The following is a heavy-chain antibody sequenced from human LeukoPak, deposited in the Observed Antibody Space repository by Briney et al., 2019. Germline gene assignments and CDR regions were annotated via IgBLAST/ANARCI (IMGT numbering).Heavy chain of an antibody. CDR2: IIPIFGTA. V-gene: IGHV1-69*13. Sequence: GASVKVSCKASGGTFSSYAISWVRQAPGQGLEWMGGIIPIFGTANYAQKFQGRVTITADESTSTAYMELSSLRSEDTAVYYCARPEDYGDSSDVFGYWGQGTLVTVSS. J-gene: IGHJ4*02. CDR3: ARPEDYGDSSDVFGY. D-gene: IGHD4-17*01. CDR1: GGTFSSYA.